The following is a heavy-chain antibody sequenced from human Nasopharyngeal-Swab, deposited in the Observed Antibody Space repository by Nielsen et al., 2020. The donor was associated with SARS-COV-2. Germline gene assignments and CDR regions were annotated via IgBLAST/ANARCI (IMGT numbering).Heavy chain of an antibody. Sequence: SETLSLTCTVSGGSISSGSYYWSWIRQPAGKGLEWIGRIYTSGSTNYNPSLKSRVTISVDTSKNQFSLKLSSVTAADTAVYYCARGNTAKITIFGVVIEDAFDIWGQGTMVTVSS. CDR3: ARGNTAKITIFGVVIEDAFDI. CDR2: IYTSGST. J-gene: IGHJ3*02. D-gene: IGHD3-3*01. V-gene: IGHV4-61*02. CDR1: GGSISSGSYY.